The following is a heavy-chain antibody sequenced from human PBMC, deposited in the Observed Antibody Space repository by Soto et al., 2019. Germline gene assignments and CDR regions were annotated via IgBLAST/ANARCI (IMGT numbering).Heavy chain of an antibody. J-gene: IGHJ4*02. CDR2: IIPIFGTA. Sequence: QVQLVQSGAEVTKPGSSVKVSCKASGGTFSSYAISWVRQAPGQGLEWMGGIIPIFGTANYAQKFQGRVTITADESTSTAYMELRSLRSEDTAVYYCASRDFWSGYFDYWGQGTLVTGSS. V-gene: IGHV1-69*01. D-gene: IGHD3-3*01. CDR1: GGTFSSYA. CDR3: ASRDFWSGYFDY.